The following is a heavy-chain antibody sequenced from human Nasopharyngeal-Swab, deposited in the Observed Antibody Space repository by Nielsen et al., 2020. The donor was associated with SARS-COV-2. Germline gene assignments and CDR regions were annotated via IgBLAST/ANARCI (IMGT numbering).Heavy chain of an antibody. CDR1: GFTFSSYA. CDR3: AKGWVSSSPPSFDY. V-gene: IGHV3-23*03. D-gene: IGHD6-6*01. Sequence: LSLPCAASGFTFSSYAMSWVRQAPGKGLEWVSVIYSGGSSTYYADSVKGRFTISRDNSKNTLYLQMNSLRAEDTAVYYCAKGWVSSSPPSFDYWGQGTLVTVSS. J-gene: IGHJ4*02. CDR2: IYSGGSST.